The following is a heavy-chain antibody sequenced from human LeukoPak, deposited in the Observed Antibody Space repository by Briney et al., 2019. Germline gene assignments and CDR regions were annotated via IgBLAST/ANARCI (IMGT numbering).Heavy chain of an antibody. D-gene: IGHD1-14*01. CDR1: GFILSSYN. CDR3: ARLRKITFNYYYGMDV. V-gene: IGHV3-21*01. J-gene: IGHJ6*02. CDR2: ISRSSSDI. Sequence: PGGSLRLSCAASGFILSSYNMNWVRQAPGKRLEWVSSISRSSSDIFYADSLKGRFTISRDNAKNSLYLQMNSLRAEDTAVYYCARLRKITFNYYYGMDVWGQGTTVTVSS.